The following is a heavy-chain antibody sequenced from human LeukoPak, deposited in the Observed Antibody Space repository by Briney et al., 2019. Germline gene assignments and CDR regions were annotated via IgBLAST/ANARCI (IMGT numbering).Heavy chain of an antibody. Sequence: GGSLRLSCAVSGFTFSGYAMSWVRQAPGKGLEWVSYISSSSSTIYYADSVKGRFTISRDSAKNSLYLQMNSLRDEDTAVYYCAPHRDGSYPFDFWGQGTLVTVSS. CDR2: ISSSSSTI. D-gene: IGHD1-26*01. V-gene: IGHV3-48*02. CDR3: APHRDGSYPFDF. CDR1: GFTFSGYA. J-gene: IGHJ4*02.